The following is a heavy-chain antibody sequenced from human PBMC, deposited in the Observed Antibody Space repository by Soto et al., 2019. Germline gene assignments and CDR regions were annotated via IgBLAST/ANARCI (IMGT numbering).Heavy chain of an antibody. Sequence: QVQLVQSGAEVKKPGTSVKVSCKASGYSFATYAIQWGRQAPGQGLEWMGWINPATGNTEYSDKFQDRVTFTRDTSATKAEMELRGLRSEDTAVYYCESRYKAAGWLEPWVQGTLFTVAS. CDR1: GYSFATYA. J-gene: IGHJ5*02. CDR2: INPATGNT. CDR3: ESRYKAAGWLEP. D-gene: IGHD1-1*01. V-gene: IGHV1-3*01.